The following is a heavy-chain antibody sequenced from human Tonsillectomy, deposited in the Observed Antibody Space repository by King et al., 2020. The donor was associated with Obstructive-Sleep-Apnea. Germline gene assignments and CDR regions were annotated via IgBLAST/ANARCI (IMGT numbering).Heavy chain of an antibody. CDR3: ARTLPYYYYYYGMDV. CDR2: INHSGST. Sequence: VQLQQWGAGLLKPSETLSLTCAVYGGSFSGYYWSWIRQPPGKGLEWIGEINHSGSTNYNPSLKSRVTISVDTSKNQFSLKLSSVTAADTAVYYCARTLPYYYYYYGMDVWGQGTTVTVSS. J-gene: IGHJ6*02. D-gene: IGHD1-14*01. CDR1: GGSFSGYY. V-gene: IGHV4-34*01.